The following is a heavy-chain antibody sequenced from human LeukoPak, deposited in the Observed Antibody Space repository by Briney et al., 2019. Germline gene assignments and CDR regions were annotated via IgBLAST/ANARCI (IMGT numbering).Heavy chain of an antibody. D-gene: IGHD3-3*01. Sequence: EASVKVSCKASGYTFTSYGISWVRQAPGQGLEWMGWISAYNGNTNYAQKLQGRVTMTTDTSTSTAYMELRSLRSEDTAVYYCGAQYYDFWSGYYNWLDPWGQGTLVTVSS. V-gene: IGHV1-18*01. CDR2: ISAYNGNT. CDR3: GAQYYDFWSGYYNWLDP. J-gene: IGHJ5*02. CDR1: GYTFTSYG.